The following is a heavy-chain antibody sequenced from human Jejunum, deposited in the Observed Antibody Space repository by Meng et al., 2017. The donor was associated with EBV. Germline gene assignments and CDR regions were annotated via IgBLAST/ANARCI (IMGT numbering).Heavy chain of an antibody. CDR1: GYTFTSND. CDR3: ARAVGAAGSMVNFDY. J-gene: IGHJ4*02. D-gene: IGHD6-13*01. CDR2: MNPSSDDT. V-gene: IGHV1-8*01. Sequence: QVELVQCWAEVEKPGASVKVSCKAPGYTFTSNDINWVRQATGQGLEWIGWMNPSSDDTGFAQKFQGRVTVTRDNSINTAYMELSSLTSDDTAVYYCARAVGAAGSMVNFDYWGQGTLVTVSS.